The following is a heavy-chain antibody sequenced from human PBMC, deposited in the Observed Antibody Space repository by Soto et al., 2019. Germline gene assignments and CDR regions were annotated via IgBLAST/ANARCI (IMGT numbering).Heavy chain of an antibody. V-gene: IGHV1-2*02. J-gene: IGHJ4*02. D-gene: IGHD2-15*01. CDR3: ATGRYCSGGRCRYYFDY. Sequence: QVHLVQSGAEVKKPGASVKVSCKASGYTFTDYYIHWVRQAPGQGLEWMGWINPNSGGTNFAQRFQGSVTMTRDMSITTAYMVLSSLRSDDTAVYYCATGRYCSGGRCRYYFDYWGQGTLVPVSS. CDR1: GYTFTDYY. CDR2: INPNSGGT.